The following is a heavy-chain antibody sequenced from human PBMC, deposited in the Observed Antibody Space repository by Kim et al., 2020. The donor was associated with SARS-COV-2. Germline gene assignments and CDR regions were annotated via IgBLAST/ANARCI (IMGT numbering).Heavy chain of an antibody. V-gene: IGHV4-34*01. CDR3: ARGVNTGDRSGYYYVPFDY. D-gene: IGHD3-22*01. Sequence: SRVTISVDTSKNQFPLKLSSVTAADTAVYYCARGVNTGDRSGYYYVPFDYWGQGTLVTVSS. J-gene: IGHJ4*02.